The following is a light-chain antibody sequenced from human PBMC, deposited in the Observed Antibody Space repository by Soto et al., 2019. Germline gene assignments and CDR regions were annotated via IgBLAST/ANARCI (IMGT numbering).Light chain of an antibody. Sequence: ETVLTQSPATLSVSPGERVTLSCRASETVSTNLAWYQQRPGQAPRLLIYDVSTGATGIPARFSGRRSGTEFTPTISSLQSEDFGVYYCQQYNSWPQTFGQGTKVEIK. CDR1: ETVSTN. CDR3: QQYNSWPQT. J-gene: IGKJ1*01. V-gene: IGKV3-15*01. CDR2: DVS.